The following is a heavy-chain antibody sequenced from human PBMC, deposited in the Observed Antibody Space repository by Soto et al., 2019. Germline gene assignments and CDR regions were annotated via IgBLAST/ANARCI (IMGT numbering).Heavy chain of an antibody. V-gene: IGHV3-30*19. J-gene: IGHJ1*01. Sequence: QVQLVESGGGVVQPGTSLRVSCVGSGFTFRSYVIHWVRQAPGKGLEWVALTSYDGSDKYYGDSVRGRFTISRDNSRNTVALQMDSLRSEDTALYYCARWGTTGGLDVWGQGTLVSVSS. D-gene: IGHD3-16*01. CDR1: GFTFRSYV. CDR2: TSYDGSDK. CDR3: ARWGTTGGLDV.